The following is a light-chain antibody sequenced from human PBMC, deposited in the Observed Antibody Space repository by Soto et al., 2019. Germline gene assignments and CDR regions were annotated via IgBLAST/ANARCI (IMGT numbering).Light chain of an antibody. CDR1: QSVSSY. V-gene: IGKV3-11*01. J-gene: IGKJ1*01. Sequence: EIVLTQSPATLSLSPGERATLSCRASQSVSSYLAWYQQKPGQAPRLLIYDASNRATGIPARFSGSGSGTDFTLTISRLEPEDFAVYYCQQYGSSLTFGQGNKVDIK. CDR2: DAS. CDR3: QQYGSSLT.